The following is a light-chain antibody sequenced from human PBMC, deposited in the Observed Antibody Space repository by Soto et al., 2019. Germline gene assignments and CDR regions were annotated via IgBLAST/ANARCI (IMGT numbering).Light chain of an antibody. J-gene: IGLJ2*01. CDR1: SSDVGGYNY. CDR3: SSYTSSSTEV. Sequence: QSALTQPASVSGSPGQSITISCTETSSDVGGYNYVSWYQQHPGKAPKLMIYDVSNRPSGVSNRFSGSKSGNTASLTISGLQAEDEADYYCSSYTSSSTEVFGGGTKVTVL. CDR2: DVS. V-gene: IGLV2-14*01.